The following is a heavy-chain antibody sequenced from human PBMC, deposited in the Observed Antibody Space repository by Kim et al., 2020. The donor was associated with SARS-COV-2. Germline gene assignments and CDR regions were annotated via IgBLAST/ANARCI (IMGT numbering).Heavy chain of an antibody. CDR1: GYTLTELS. CDR3: ATVVPPIYCSGGSCYRRDDAFDI. Sequence: ASVKVSCKVSGYTLTELSMHWVRQAPGKGLEWMGGFDPEDGETIYAQKFQGRVTMTEDTSTDTAYMELSSLRSEDTAVYYCATVVPPIYCSGGSCYRRDDAFDIWGQGTMVTVSS. V-gene: IGHV1-24*01. D-gene: IGHD2-15*01. J-gene: IGHJ3*02. CDR2: FDPEDGET.